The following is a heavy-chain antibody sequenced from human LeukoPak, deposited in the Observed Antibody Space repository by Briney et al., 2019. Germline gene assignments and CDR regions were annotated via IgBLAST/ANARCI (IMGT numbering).Heavy chain of an antibody. CDR1: AFSFSNYN. V-gene: IGHV3-48*02. CDR2: ISSIGSTI. D-gene: IGHD3-10*02. CDR3: AELGITMIGGV. J-gene: IGHJ6*04. Sequence: GGSLRLSCAASAFSFSNYNMNWVREAPGGGVEGVSCISSIGSTIYYADSVKGRFTISRDNAKNSLYLEMNSLRDKDTAVYYCAELGITMIGGVWGKGTTVTISS.